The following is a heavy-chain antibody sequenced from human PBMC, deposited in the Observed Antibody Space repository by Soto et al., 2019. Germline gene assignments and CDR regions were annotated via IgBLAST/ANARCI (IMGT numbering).Heavy chain of an antibody. D-gene: IGHD2-15*01. CDR1: GFTFSSYA. CDR3: AKDYSSGIFAY. V-gene: IGHV3-23*01. CDR2: ISGSGGST. J-gene: IGHJ4*02. Sequence: XGSLRLSCAASGFTFSSYAMSWVRQAPGKGLEWVSAISGSGGSTYYADSVKGRFTISRDNSKNTLYLQMNSLRAEDTAVYYCAKDYSSGIFAYWGQGTLVTVSS.